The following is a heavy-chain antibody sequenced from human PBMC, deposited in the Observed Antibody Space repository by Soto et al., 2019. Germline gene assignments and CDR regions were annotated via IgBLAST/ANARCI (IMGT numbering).Heavy chain of an antibody. V-gene: IGHV4-39*01. D-gene: IGHD3-10*01. CDR2: SYYSGST. Sequence: QLQLQESGPGLVKPSETLSLTCTVSGGSISSSSYYWGWIRQPPGKGLEWIGSSYYSGSTYYNPSLKSRVTISVDTSKNQFSLKLSSVTAADTAVYYCARLWFGELLTRGGLHVDYWGQGTLVTVSS. CDR3: ARLWFGELLTRGGLHVDY. CDR1: GGSISSSSYY. J-gene: IGHJ4*02.